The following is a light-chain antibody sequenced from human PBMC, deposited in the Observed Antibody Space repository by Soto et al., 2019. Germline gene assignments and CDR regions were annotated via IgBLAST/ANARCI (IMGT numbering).Light chain of an antibody. CDR2: LGS. Sequence: DIVMTQSPLSLPVTPGEPASISCRSSQSLLHSNGYNYLDWYLQKPGQSPQLLISLGSNRASGVPDRFSGSGSGTDFTLKISRVEAEDVGVYYCMQALLAPFTFGPGTKVDIK. V-gene: IGKV2-28*01. J-gene: IGKJ3*01. CDR3: MQALLAPFT. CDR1: QSLLHSNGYNY.